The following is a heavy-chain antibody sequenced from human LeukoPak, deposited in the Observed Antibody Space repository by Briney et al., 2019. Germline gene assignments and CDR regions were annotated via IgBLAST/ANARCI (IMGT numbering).Heavy chain of an antibody. Sequence: SETLSLTCTVSGGSISSYYWSWIRQPPGKGLEWIGYIYYSGSTNYNPSLKSRVTISVDTSKNQFSLKLSSVTAADTAVYYCARVENYYGSGTLFDYWGQGTLVTVSS. CDR3: ARVENYYGSGTLFDY. D-gene: IGHD3-10*01. J-gene: IGHJ4*02. CDR2: IYYSGST. V-gene: IGHV4-59*01. CDR1: GGSISSYY.